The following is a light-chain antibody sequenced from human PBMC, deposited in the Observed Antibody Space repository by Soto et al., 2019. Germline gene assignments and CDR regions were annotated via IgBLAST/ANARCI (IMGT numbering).Light chain of an antibody. CDR3: QQSYSTPRLT. V-gene: IGKV1-39*01. CDR1: QSISSY. CDR2: AAS. J-gene: IGKJ4*01. Sequence: DLQMTQSPSSLSASVGDRVTITCRASQSISSYLNWYQQKPGKAPKLLIYAASSLQSGVPSRFSGSGSGTDFTLTISSLQLEDFATYYCQQSYSTPRLTFGGGTKVEI.